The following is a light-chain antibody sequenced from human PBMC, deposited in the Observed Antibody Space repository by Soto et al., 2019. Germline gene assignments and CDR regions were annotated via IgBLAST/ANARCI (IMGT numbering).Light chain of an antibody. Sequence: EIVLTQSPGTLSLSPGERATLSCRASQSVSSSYLAWYQQKPGQAPRLLIYGASSRATGIPDRFSGSGSAAAFTLTSSRLEPEEFAVYYCQQYGSSPKTFGQGTKVEIK. CDR3: QQYGSSPKT. V-gene: IGKV3-20*01. CDR2: GAS. CDR1: QSVSSSY. J-gene: IGKJ1*01.